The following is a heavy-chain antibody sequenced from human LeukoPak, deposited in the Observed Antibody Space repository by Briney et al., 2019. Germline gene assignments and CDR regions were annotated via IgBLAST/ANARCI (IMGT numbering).Heavy chain of an antibody. CDR2: ISSSSSYI. D-gene: IGHD3-10*01. CDR3: ASVDYYGSGNYYNDVDY. J-gene: IGHJ4*02. CDR1: GFTFSSYS. V-gene: IGHV3-21*01. Sequence: GGSLRLSCAASGFTFSSYSMNWVRQAPGEGLEWVSSISSSSSYIYYADSVKGRFTISRDNAKNSLYLQMNSLRAEDTALYYCASVDYYGSGNYYNDVDYWGQGTLVTVSS.